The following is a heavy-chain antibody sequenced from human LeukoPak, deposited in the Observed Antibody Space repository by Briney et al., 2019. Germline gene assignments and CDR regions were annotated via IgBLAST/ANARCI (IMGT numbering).Heavy chain of an antibody. V-gene: IGHV3-23*01. D-gene: IGHD2-15*01. Sequence: PGGSLRLSCAASGFTFITYGMSWLRQAPGKGLEWVSAITGSGDSTFYADSVKGRFTISRDNSKNTLYLQMNSLRAEDTAVYYCAQDRIGTPSGYVDYWEQGILVSVSS. CDR1: GFTFITYG. CDR3: AQDRIGTPSGYVDY. CDR2: ITGSGDST. J-gene: IGHJ4*02.